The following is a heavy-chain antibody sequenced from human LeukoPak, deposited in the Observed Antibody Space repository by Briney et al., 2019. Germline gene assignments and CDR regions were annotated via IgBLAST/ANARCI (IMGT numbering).Heavy chain of an antibody. J-gene: IGHJ6*02. V-gene: IGHV3-30*04. D-gene: IGHD4-17*01. CDR1: EFTFSSFA. CDR3: AKDPNPYGDYGMDV. CDR2: ISYDGSNK. Sequence: GGSLRLSCAASEFTFSSFAMHWVRQAPGKGLEWVAAISYDGSNKYYADSVKGRFTISRDNSKNTLYLQMNSLRAEDTAVYYCAKDPNPYGDYGMDVWGQGTTVTVSS.